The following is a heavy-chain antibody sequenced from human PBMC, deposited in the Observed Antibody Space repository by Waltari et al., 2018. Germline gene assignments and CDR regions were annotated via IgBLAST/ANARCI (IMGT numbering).Heavy chain of an antibody. CDR2: VDPEDGET. CDR1: GYTFTDYY. CDR3: ATVGYSGSALVNYYYYMDV. J-gene: IGHJ6*03. V-gene: IGHV1-69-2*01. Sequence: EVQLVQSGAEVKKPGATVKISCKASGYTFTDYYMHWVQQAPGNGLEWMGRVDPEDGETIYAEKFQGRVTITADTSTDTAYMELSSLRSEDTAVYYCATVGYSGSALVNYYYYMDVWGKGTTVTVSS. D-gene: IGHD1-26*01.